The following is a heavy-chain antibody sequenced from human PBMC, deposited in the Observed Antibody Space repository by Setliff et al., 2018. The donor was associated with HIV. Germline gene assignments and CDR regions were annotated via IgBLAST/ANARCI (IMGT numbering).Heavy chain of an antibody. CDR3: AREPIQHYDSSGYHTVFDY. Sequence: ASVKVSCKTSGYAFTSYHIHWVRQAPGQGLEWMGEIFVGDSTTHYAQKFQGRVTLTSDTSTNTVYMELSSLRSEDTAVYYCAREPIQHYDSSGYHTVFDYWGQGTLVTVSS. J-gene: IGHJ4*02. V-gene: IGHV1-46*01. CDR1: GYAFTSYH. CDR2: IFVGDSTT. D-gene: IGHD3-22*01.